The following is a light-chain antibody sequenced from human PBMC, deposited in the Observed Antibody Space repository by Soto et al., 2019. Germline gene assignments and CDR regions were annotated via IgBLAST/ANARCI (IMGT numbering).Light chain of an antibody. V-gene: IGLV2-23*01. CDR3: GLYVGGRTYV. CDR2: DDT. Sequence: QSVLPQPASVSGSPGQSITISCTGTVGLVSWYQQHPGKVPKLIIYDDTKRPSGVSSRFSGSKSGNTASLTISGLQTEDEADDYCGLYVGGRTYVFGTGTKVTVL. J-gene: IGLJ1*01. CDR1: VGL.